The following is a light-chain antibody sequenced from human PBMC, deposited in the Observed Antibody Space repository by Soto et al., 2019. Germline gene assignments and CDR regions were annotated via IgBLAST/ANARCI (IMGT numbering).Light chain of an antibody. V-gene: IGKV1-33*01. Sequence: DIQMTQSPSSLSASVGDRVTITCQASQNINNYLNWYQQKPGRAPKLLIYAASNLEAGPPSRFSGSGSGTDFTFTISRLQPEDIATYYRQQYENPPTFGQGTRVEIK. J-gene: IGKJ5*01. CDR3: QQYENPPT. CDR1: QNINNY. CDR2: AAS.